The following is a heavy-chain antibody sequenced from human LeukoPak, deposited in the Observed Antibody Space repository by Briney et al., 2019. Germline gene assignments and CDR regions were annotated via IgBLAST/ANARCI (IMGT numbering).Heavy chain of an antibody. D-gene: IGHD3-22*01. V-gene: IGHV1-18*01. J-gene: IGHJ4*02. CDR1: GYTFTSYG. CDR2: ISAYNGNT. CDR3: ARDHSLYYYDSSGYYYGLFNY. Sequence: GASVKVSCKASGYTFTSYGISWVRQAPGQGLEWMGWISAYNGNTNYAQKLQGRVTMTTDTSTSTAYMELRSLRSDDTAVYYCARDHSLYYYDSSGYYYGLFNYWGQGTLVTVSS.